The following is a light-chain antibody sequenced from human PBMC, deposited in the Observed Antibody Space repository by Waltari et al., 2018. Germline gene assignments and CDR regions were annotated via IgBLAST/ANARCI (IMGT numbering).Light chain of an antibody. CDR3: QQYYSTPWT. V-gene: IGKV1-NL1*01. CDR2: AAS. Sequence: DIQMTQSPSSLSASVGDRVTITCRASHGISNSLSWYQQKPGKAPKLLLYAASSLESGVPARFSGSGSGTDYTLTISSLQPEDFATYYCQQYYSTPWTFGQGTKVEIK. CDR1: HGISNS. J-gene: IGKJ1*01.